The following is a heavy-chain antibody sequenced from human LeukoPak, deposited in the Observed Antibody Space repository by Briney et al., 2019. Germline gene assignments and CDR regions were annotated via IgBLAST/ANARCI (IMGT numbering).Heavy chain of an antibody. Sequence: PSETLSLTCTVSGGITSSYWTWIRQPAGKGLEWIGRIYTSGSTDYNPSLKSRVTMSVDMSKNQISLKLTSVTAADTAVYYCARTHTSRWYWFDPWGQGTLVTVSS. J-gene: IGHJ5*02. D-gene: IGHD6-19*01. CDR3: ARTHTSRWYWFDP. V-gene: IGHV4-4*07. CDR1: GGITSSY. CDR2: IYTSGST.